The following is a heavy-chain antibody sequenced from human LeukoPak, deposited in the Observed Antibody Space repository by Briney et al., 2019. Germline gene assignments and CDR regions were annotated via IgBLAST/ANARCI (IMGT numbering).Heavy chain of an antibody. CDR1: GFTFTSYA. J-gene: IGHJ6*02. CDR2: ITYTGGNT. CDR3: ARLYSYFSGVDV. V-gene: IGHV3-23*01. Sequence: GALRLSCAAAGFTFTSYAMTWVRRAPGKGLEGGSSITYTGGNTDYSDSVKGRFTISRDRSKDTLYLQMSRLRAEDTALYYCARLYSYFSGVDVWGQGTTVTVSS.